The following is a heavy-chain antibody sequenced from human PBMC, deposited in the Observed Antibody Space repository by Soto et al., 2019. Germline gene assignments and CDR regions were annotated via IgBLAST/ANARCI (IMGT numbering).Heavy chain of an antibody. CDR1: GFTFSSYG. V-gene: IGHV3-33*01. CDR3: ARDPGIAVAGMEYYFDY. Sequence: GGSLRLSCAASGFTFSSYGMHWVRQAPGKGLEWVAVIWYDGSNKYYADSVKGRFTISRDNSKNTLYLQMHSLRAEDTAVYYCARDPGIAVAGMEYYFDYWGQGTLVTVSS. J-gene: IGHJ4*02. CDR2: IWYDGSNK. D-gene: IGHD6-19*01.